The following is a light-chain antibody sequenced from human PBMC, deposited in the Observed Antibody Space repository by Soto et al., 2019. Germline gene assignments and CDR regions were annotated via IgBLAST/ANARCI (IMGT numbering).Light chain of an antibody. J-gene: IGKJ1*01. CDR3: QQYGSSPRT. CDR2: NAS. CDR1: QSVSSNF. Sequence: EIVLTQSPGTLSLSPGERATLSCRASQSVSSNFLAWYQQKPGQAPRLLIYNASNRATGIPDRFSGSGSGTDFTLTISRLEPEVFAVYYCQQYGSSPRTFGQGTKVEIK. V-gene: IGKV3-20*01.